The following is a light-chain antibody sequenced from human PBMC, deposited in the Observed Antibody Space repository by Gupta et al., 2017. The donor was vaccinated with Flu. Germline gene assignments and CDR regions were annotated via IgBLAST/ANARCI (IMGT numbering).Light chain of an antibody. Sequence: SYVLTQPPSVSVAPRQTATVTCGGNNIGSKSVHWYQQKPGQAPVLLVSDDSDRPSGIPVRFSGSNSGNTATLTTSRVEAGEEADDYCQVSERSSDNLVFGGGTKLTVL. CDR2: DDS. V-gene: IGLV3-21*02. CDR1: NIGSKS. CDR3: QVSERSSDNLV. J-gene: IGLJ2*01.